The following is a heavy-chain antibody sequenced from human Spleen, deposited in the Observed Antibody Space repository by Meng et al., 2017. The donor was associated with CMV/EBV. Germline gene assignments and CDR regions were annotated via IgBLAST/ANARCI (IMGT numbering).Heavy chain of an antibody. CDR1: GFTFSSYG. J-gene: IGHJ4*02. V-gene: IGHV3-30*02. D-gene: IGHD3-22*01. Sequence: GESLKISCAASGFTFSSYGMHWVRQAPGKGLEWVAFIRYDGGNKYYADSVKGRFTISRDDSKNTLYLQMNSLRAEDTAVYYCAKQWWLFGLPRAYYFDYWGQGTLVTVSS. CDR3: AKQWWLFGLPRAYYFDY. CDR2: IRYDGGNK.